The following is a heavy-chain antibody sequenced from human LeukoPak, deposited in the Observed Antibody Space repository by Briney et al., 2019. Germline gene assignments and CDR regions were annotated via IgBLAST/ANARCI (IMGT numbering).Heavy chain of an antibody. CDR1: GFTFSSHE. CDR3: ARGDSGSYYFDY. V-gene: IGHV3-48*03. Sequence: PGGSLRLSCAASGFTFSSHEMNWVRQAPGKGLEWVSYISSSGSTIYYADSVKGRFTISRDNAKNSLYLQMNSLRAEDTAVYYCARGDSGSYYFDYWGQGTLVTVSS. D-gene: IGHD1-26*01. J-gene: IGHJ4*02. CDR2: ISSSGSTI.